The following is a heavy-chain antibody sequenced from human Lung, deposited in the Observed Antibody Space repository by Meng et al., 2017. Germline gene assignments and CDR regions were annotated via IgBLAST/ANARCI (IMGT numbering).Heavy chain of an antibody. J-gene: IGHJ4*02. V-gene: IGHV1-18*04. CDR2: LGAHDGDR. CDR3: ARGTPGRSYSDF. CDR1: DYTSTGYG. D-gene: IGHD3-10*01. Sequence: QVHPVQSGAEVKKPGASVKVSCKSSDYTSTGYGVSWVRPAPGQGLEWMTWLGAHDGDRSHAPRFQGRVTVTADRLTATSFMELRNLRYDDTAVYYCARGTPGRSYSDFWGQGTLVTVSS.